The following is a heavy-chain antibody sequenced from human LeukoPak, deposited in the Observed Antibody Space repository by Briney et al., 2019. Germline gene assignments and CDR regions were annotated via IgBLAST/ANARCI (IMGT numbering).Heavy chain of an antibody. D-gene: IGHD1-1*01. CDR3: ASGIRERGFDY. Sequence: PGGSLRLSCAASGFTFSTSAMNWVRQAPGRVLEWVSSISPTGGAIFYAASLRGRIIISRDNAKNSLFLQMNSLTAEDTALYFCASGIRERGFDYWGQGTLVTVSS. V-gene: IGHV3-21*01. CDR1: GFTFSTSA. J-gene: IGHJ4*02. CDR2: ISPTGGAI.